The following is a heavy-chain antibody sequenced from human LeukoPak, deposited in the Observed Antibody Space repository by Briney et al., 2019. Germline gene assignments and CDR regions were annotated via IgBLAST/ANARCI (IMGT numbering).Heavy chain of an antibody. CDR2: ISGNGGST. CDR1: GFTFSNYA. V-gene: IGHV3-23*01. CDR3: AKVATWTYFDY. J-gene: IGHJ4*02. D-gene: IGHD3/OR15-3a*01. Sequence: GGSLRLSCAASGFTFSNYAMSWVRRAPGKGLEWVSGISGNGGSTYYADSVKGRFTISRDNSKNTLYLHMNSLRAEDTAVYYCAKVATWTYFDYWGQGTLVTVSS.